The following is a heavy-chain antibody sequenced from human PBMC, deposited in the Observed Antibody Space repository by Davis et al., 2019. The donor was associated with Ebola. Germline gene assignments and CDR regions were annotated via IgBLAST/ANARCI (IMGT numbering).Heavy chain of an antibody. V-gene: IGHV3-23*01. Sequence: PGGSLRLSCADSVITFSSYAMTWVRQAPGKGLEWVSAISGSGGSTYYADSVKGRFTISRDNSKKTMYLQMNSLRVEDTAVYYCAKSRIAAAVLQHFDYWGQGTLVTVSS. D-gene: IGHD6-13*01. CDR2: ISGSGGST. J-gene: IGHJ4*02. CDR1: VITFSSYA. CDR3: AKSRIAAAVLQHFDY.